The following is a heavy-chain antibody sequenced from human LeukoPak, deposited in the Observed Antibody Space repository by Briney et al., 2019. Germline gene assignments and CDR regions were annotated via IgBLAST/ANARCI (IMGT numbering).Heavy chain of an antibody. J-gene: IGHJ4*02. CDR1: GYTFTSYY. CDR3: ARDGQENIAAAPMDY. D-gene: IGHD6-13*01. V-gene: IGHV1-46*01. CDR2: INPSGGST. Sequence: GASVKVSCKASGYTFTSYYMHWVRQAPGQGLEWMGIINPSGGSTSYAQKFQGRVTITRDTSASTAYMELSSLRSEDTAVYYCARDGQENIAAAPMDYWGQGTLVTVSS.